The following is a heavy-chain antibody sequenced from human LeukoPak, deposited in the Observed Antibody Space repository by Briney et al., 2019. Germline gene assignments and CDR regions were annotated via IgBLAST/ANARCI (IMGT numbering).Heavy chain of an antibody. V-gene: IGHV3-23*01. D-gene: IGHD2-15*01. CDR2: ISGSGGST. CDR1: GFTFSSYA. J-gene: IGHJ4*02. CDR3: AKDLGYCSGGSCFDFDY. Sequence: TGGSLRLACAASGFTFSSYAMSWVRQAPGKGLEWVSAISGSGGSTYYADSVKGRFTISRDNYKNTLYLQMNSQRAEDTAVYYCAKDLGYCSGGSCFDFDYWGQGTLVTVSS.